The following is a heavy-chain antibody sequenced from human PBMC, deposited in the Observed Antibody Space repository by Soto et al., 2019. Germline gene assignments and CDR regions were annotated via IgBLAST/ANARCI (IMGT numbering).Heavy chain of an antibody. CDR2: ISSTTNYI. CDR3: ARESEDLTSNFDY. CDR1: GFTFSRSS. V-gene: IGHV3-21*01. J-gene: IGHJ4*02. Sequence: GGSLRLSCAASGFTFSRSSMNWVRQAPGKWLEWVSSISSTTNYIYYADSMKGRFTVSRDNAKNSVYLDMNSLSAEDTAVYYCARESEDLTSNFDYWGQGXLVTVSS.